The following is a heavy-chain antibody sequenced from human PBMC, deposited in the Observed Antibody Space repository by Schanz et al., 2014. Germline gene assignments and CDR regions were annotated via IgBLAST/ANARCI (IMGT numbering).Heavy chain of an antibody. D-gene: IGHD2-8*02. Sequence: QVQLVQSGDEVKKPGPSVKLSCKTSGYTFSDYGITWVRQAPGQGLEWVGWISPSTGNTHYFSETEGRVPMTPDTSTSTAYMELRSLRSDDTAMYYCATMWGYCTATACQILEVLDVWGQGTMVTVSS. V-gene: IGHV1-18*01. CDR1: GYTFSDYG. CDR3: ATMWGYCTATACQILEVLDV. CDR2: ISPSTGNT. J-gene: IGHJ3*01.